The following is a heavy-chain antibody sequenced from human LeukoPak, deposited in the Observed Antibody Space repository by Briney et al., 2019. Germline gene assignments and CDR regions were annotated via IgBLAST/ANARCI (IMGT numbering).Heavy chain of an antibody. D-gene: IGHD2-15*01. CDR3: ARDTRYCSGGSCYHGPYYYYGMDV. V-gene: IGHV1-18*01. CDR1: GYTFTSYG. J-gene: IGHJ6*02. Sequence: ASVKVSCKASGYTFTSYGISWVRQAPGQGLEWMGWISAYNANTNYAQKLQGRVTMTTDTSTSTAYMELRSLRSDDTAVYYCARDTRYCSGGSCYHGPYYYYGMDVWGQGTTVTVSS. CDR2: ISAYNANT.